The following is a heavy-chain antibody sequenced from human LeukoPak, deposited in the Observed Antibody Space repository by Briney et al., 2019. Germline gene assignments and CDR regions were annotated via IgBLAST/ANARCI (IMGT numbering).Heavy chain of an antibody. J-gene: IGHJ4*02. Sequence: ASVKVSCKASGYTFTGYYMHWVRQAPGQGREWMGRINPNSGGTNYAQKFQGRVTMTRDTSISTAYMELRRLRSDDTAVYYCARVPTGYSSGWYPYFDYWGQGTLVTVSS. CDR2: INPNSGGT. D-gene: IGHD6-19*01. V-gene: IGHV1-2*06. CDR1: GYTFTGYY. CDR3: ARVPTGYSSGWYPYFDY.